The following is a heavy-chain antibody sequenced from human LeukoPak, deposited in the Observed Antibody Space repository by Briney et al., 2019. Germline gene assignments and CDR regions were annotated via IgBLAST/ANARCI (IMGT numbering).Heavy chain of an antibody. Sequence: GESLKISCKPAGYTFTNSWIAWVRQMPGKGLEWMGIVFPGDSETRYSPSFQGQVTISVDKSISTAYLQWSSLNASDTAIYFCARQSLGRRAGYYYVPTDSWGQGTLVTVSS. D-gene: IGHD3-22*01. CDR2: VFPGDSET. V-gene: IGHV5-51*01. J-gene: IGHJ4*02. CDR1: GYTFTNSW. CDR3: ARQSLGRRAGYYYVPTDS.